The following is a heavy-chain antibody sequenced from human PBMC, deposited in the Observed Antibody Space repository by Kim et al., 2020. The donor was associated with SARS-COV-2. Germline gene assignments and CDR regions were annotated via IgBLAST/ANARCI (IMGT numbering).Heavy chain of an antibody. CDR1: GFTVSSNY. D-gene: IGHD1-20*01. V-gene: IGHV3-53*01. Sequence: GGSLRLSCAASGFTVSSNYMSWVRQAPGKGLEWVSVIYSGGSTYYADSVKGRFTISRDNSKNTLYLQMNSLRAEDTAVYYCARESAVSYYYYGMDVWGQGTTVTVSS. CDR2: IYSGGST. J-gene: IGHJ6*02. CDR3: ARESAVSYYYYGMDV.